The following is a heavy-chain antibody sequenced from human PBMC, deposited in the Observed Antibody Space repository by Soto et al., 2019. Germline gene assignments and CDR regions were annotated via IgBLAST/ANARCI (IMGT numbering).Heavy chain of an antibody. V-gene: IGHV4-30-4*01. D-gene: IGHD2-15*01. CDR3: ARYCSGGSCYEGRSSLFDY. CDR2: IYYSGST. Sequence: SETLCLTCTVSGGSISSGDDYWSWIRQPPGKGLEWIGYIYYSGSTYYNPSLKSRVTISVDTSKNQFSLKLSSVTAADTAVYYCARYCSGGSCYEGRSSLFDYWGQGTLVTVSS. CDR1: GGSISSGDDY. J-gene: IGHJ4*02.